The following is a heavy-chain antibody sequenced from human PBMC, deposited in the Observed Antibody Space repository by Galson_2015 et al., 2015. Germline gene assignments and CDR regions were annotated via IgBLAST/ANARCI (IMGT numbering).Heavy chain of an antibody. V-gene: IGHV1-18*01. Sequence: SVKVSCKASGYTFTSYVISWVRQAPGQGLEWMGWINAYNGNTNYAQNLQGRVTMTTDTPTSTAYMELRSLKSDDTGVFYCARGDRCSSTSCYYPSDGAFDIWGQGTVVTVSS. CDR3: ARGDRCSSTSCYYPSDGAFDI. J-gene: IGHJ3*02. CDR2: INAYNGNT. CDR1: GYTFTSYV. D-gene: IGHD2-2*01.